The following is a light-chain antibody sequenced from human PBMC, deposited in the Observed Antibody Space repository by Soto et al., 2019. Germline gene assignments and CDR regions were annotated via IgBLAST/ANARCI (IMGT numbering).Light chain of an antibody. Sequence: DIQLTQSPSSLSASVGDRVTITCQASQDINNYLNWYQQKPGKAPKLPIFDASSVETGVPSRFSGSGSGTHFTFTISSLEPEDIATYHCQQYEDLPLTFGGGTRVELK. CDR2: DAS. CDR1: QDINNY. J-gene: IGKJ4*01. CDR3: QQYEDLPLT. V-gene: IGKV1-33*01.